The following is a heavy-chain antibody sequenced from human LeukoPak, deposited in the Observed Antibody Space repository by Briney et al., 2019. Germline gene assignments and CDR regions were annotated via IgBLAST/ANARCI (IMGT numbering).Heavy chain of an antibody. V-gene: IGHV3-30*04. J-gene: IGHJ4*02. CDR3: ARDYGSGSPDY. Sequence: GGSLRLSCAASGFTFSSYAMHWVRQAPGKGLEWVAVISYDGSNKYYADSVKGRFTISRDNSKNTLYLQMNRLRAEDTAVYYCARDYGSGSPDYWGQGTLVTVSS. CDR2: ISYDGSNK. CDR1: GFTFSSYA. D-gene: IGHD3-10*01.